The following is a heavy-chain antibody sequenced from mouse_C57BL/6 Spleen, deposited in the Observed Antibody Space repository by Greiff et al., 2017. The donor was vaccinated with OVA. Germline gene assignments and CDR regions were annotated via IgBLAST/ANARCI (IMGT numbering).Heavy chain of an antibody. D-gene: IGHD2-10*02. J-gene: IGHJ2*01. CDR2: ISSGSSTI. CDR1: GFTFSDYG. CDR3: ARLRYGNYYFDY. Sequence: EVKLMESGGGLVKPGGSLKLSCAASGFTFSDYGMHWVRQAPEKGLEWVAYISSGSSTIYYADTVKGRFTISRDNAKNTLFLQMTSLRSEDTAMYYCARLRYGNYYFDYWGQGTTLTVSS. V-gene: IGHV5-17*01.